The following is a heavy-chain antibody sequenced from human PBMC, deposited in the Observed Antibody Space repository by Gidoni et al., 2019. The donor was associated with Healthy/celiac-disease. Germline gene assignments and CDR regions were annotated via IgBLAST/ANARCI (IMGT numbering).Heavy chain of an antibody. J-gene: IGHJ3*02. D-gene: IGHD3-10*01. CDR2: IYHSGST. V-gene: IGHV4-4*02. CDR1: GGSISSSNW. CDR3: AREAPLSTMVRGVIGENAFDI. Sequence: QVQLQESGPGLVKPSGTLSLTCAVSGGSISSSNWWSWVRQPPGKGLEWIGEIYHSGSTNYNPSLKSRVTISVDKSKNQFSLKLSSVTAADTAVYYCAREAPLSTMVRGVIGENAFDIWGQGTMVTVSS.